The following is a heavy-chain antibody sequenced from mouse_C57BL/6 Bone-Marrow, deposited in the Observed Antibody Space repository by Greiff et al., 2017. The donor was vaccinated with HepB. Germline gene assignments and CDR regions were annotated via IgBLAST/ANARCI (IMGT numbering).Heavy chain of an antibody. CDR1: GYTFTSYW. CDR2: IDPSDSYT. CDR3: ASKGDYYGSSYWYFDV. J-gene: IGHJ1*03. Sequence: QVQLQQPGAELVRPGPSVKLSCKASGYTFTSYWMHWVKQRPGQGLEWIGVIDPSDSYTNYNQKFKGKATLTVDTSSSTAYMQLSSLTSEDSAVYYCASKGDYYGSSYWYFDVWGTGTTVTVSS. V-gene: IGHV1-59*01. D-gene: IGHD1-1*01.